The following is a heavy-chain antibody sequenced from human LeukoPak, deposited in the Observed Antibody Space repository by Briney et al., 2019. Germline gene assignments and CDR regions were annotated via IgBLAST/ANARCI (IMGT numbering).Heavy chain of an antibody. D-gene: IGHD6-19*01. CDR1: GCTFTSYA. Sequence: ASVKVSCKASGCTFTSYAMNWVRQAPGHGLEWMGWISAYNGNTNYAQKLQGRVTMTTDTSTSTAYMEVRSLRSDDTAVYHCARSRGSGWYGIFDYWGQGTLVTVSS. CDR2: ISAYNGNT. J-gene: IGHJ4*02. V-gene: IGHV1-18*01. CDR3: ARSRGSGWYGIFDY.